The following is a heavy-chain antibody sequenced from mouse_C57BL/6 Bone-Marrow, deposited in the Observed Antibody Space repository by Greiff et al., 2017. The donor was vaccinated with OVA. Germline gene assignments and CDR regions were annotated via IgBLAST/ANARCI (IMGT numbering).Heavy chain of an antibody. J-gene: IGHJ1*03. D-gene: IGHD1-1*01. CDR2: ILPSIGRT. V-gene: IGHV15-2*01. CDR3: ARKDGSSYPWYFDV. CDR1: DSEVFPIAY. Sequence: VQLQQSGSELRSPGSSVKLSCKDFDSEVFPIAYMSWVRQKPGHGFEWIGGILPSIGRTIYGEKFEDKATLDADTLSNTAYLELNSLTSEDSAIYYCARKDGSSYPWYFDVWGTGTTVTVSS.